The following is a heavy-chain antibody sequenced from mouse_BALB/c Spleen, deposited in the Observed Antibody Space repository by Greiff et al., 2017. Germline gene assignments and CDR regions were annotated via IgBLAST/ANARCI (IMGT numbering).Heavy chain of an antibody. V-gene: IGHV1S81*02. J-gene: IGHJ3*01. Sequence: QVQLQQSGAELVKPGASVKLSCKASGYTFTSYYMYWVKQRPGQGLEWIGEINPSNGGTNFNEKFKSKATLTVDKSSSTAYMQLSSLTSEDSAVYYCTRWGGYYGFAYWGQGTLVTVSA. D-gene: IGHD1-2*01. CDR1: GYTFTSYY. CDR3: TRWGGYYGFAY. CDR2: INPSNGGT.